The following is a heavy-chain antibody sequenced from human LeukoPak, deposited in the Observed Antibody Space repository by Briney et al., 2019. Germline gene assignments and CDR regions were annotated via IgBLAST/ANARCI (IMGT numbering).Heavy chain of an antibody. D-gene: IGHD6-13*01. Sequence: GASVKVSCKASGYTFSKYDITWVRQAPGQGLECMGWISTYNDNPNYAQKFQGRVTMTTDTSTSTAYLDLRSLRSDDTAVYYCARDVTAAGTSWFDPWGQGTLVTVSS. J-gene: IGHJ5*02. CDR3: ARDVTAAGTSWFDP. V-gene: IGHV1-18*01. CDR2: ISTYNDNP. CDR1: GYTFSKYD.